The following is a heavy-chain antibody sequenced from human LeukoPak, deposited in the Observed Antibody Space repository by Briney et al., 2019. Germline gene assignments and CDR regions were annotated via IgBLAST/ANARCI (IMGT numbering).Heavy chain of an antibody. D-gene: IGHD5-24*01. Sequence: GGSLRLSCAASGFTFSSAWMSWVRQAPGKGLEWVGRIKSKTDGGTTDYAAPVKGRFTISRDDSKNTLYLQMNSLKTEDTAVYYCTTDGMATPNFDYWGQGTLVTVSS. CDR1: GFTFSSAW. J-gene: IGHJ4*02. CDR2: IKSKTDGGTT. V-gene: IGHV3-15*01. CDR3: TTDGMATPNFDY.